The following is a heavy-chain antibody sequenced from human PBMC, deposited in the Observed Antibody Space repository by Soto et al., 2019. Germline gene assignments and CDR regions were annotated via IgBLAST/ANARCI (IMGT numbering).Heavy chain of an antibody. CDR2: KKQERSEN. CDR1: GCPLSSYW. V-gene: IGHV3-7*01. J-gene: IGHJ6*02. D-gene: IGHD2-15*01. Sequence: PGGSLRRWCTAAGCPLSSYWVSWGRQAAGKGLEWADNKKQERSENYYVQYVKRRFTISRENAKNSLYLQMNSLRAEDTAVYYCARDFGVAATQIYYYGMDVWGQGT. CDR3: ARDFGVAATQIYYYGMDV.